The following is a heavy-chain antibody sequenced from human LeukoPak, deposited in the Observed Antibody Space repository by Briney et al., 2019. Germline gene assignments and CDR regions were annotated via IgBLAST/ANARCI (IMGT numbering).Heavy chain of an antibody. D-gene: IGHD6-25*01. Sequence: PGGSLRLSCAASGFSVSDYYMNWIRQAPGKGLEWVSYSSSSGSSTYDADSVKGRFTISRDYAKNALFLQMNSLRAEDTAVYYCTAAPNTTPGSLGHWGQGTLVTVSS. J-gene: IGHJ4*02. CDR3: TAAPNTTPGSLGH. CDR2: SSSSGSST. CDR1: GFSVSDYY. V-gene: IGHV3-11*01.